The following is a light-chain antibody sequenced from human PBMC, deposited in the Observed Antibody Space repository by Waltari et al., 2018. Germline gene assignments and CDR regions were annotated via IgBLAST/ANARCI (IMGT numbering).Light chain of an antibody. CDR2: DES. J-gene: IGLJ2*01. CDR1: HIGNRG. Sequence: SYVLTQPPSVSVAPGQTARITCGGSHIGNRGVYWYQQKPGQAPLLVIYDESDRPVGIADRFPGSKAGTTATRTISGVEAGDEAEYYCQGWDGTTDHPYVVFGGGTKLTVL. CDR3: QGWDGTTDHPYVV. V-gene: IGLV3-21*02.